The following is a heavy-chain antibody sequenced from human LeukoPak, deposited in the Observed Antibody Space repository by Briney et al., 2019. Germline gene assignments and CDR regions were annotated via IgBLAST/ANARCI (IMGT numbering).Heavy chain of an antibody. CDR1: GFTFSSNW. Sequence: GGSLRLSCAASGFTFSSNWMYWVRQAPGKGLVWVSYISSDGSSTNYADSVKGRVTISRDNAKNTLYVQMNSLRADDTAVYYCARGRPGNYFDYWGQGTLVTVSS. D-gene: IGHD1-26*01. V-gene: IGHV3-74*01. CDR3: ARGRPGNYFDY. CDR2: ISSDGSST. J-gene: IGHJ4*02.